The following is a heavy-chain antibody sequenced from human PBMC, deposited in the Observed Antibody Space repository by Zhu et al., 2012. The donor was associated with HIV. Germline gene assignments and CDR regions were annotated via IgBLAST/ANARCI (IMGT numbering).Heavy chain of an antibody. V-gene: IGHV4-39*01. D-gene: IGHD6-19*01. CDR3: ANTRTSGWYSYAFHV. Sequence: QVQLQESGPGLVKPSETLSLTCTVSGATISRSSYYWGWIRQTPGKGLEWIGSIYYSGGTYYNPSLKSRLTISVDTSKNQFSLKLSSVTAADTAFYYCANTRTSGWYSYAFHVWAKGHVVTVSS. J-gene: IGHJ3*01. CDR1: GATISRSSYY. CDR2: IYYSGGT.